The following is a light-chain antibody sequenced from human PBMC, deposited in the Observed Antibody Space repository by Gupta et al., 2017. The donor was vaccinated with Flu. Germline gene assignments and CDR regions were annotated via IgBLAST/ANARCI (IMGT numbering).Light chain of an antibody. CDR1: QSVLYSSNNKNY. J-gene: IGKJ4*01. CDR3: QQYYSTPPT. CDR2: WAS. Sequence: DIVMTQSPDSLAVSLGERATINCKSSQSVLYSSNNKNYLSWYQQKPGQSPKQLIYWASTRQSGVPDRFSGSGSGTDFTLSISSLQAEDVAVYYCQQYYSTPPTFGGGTKVEIK. V-gene: IGKV4-1*01.